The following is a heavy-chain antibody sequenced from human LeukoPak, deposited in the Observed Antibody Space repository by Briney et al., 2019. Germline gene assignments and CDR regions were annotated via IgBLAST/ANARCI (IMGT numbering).Heavy chain of an antibody. V-gene: IGHV3-48*03. Sequence: PGGSLRLSCAASGFTFSSYEMNWVRQAPGKGLEWVSYISSSYTTTYYTDSVKGRFTISRDNAKNSLYLQMNSLRAEDTAVYYCAGRPRNGYRIDYWGQGTLVTVSS. J-gene: IGHJ4*02. D-gene: IGHD5-18*01. CDR1: GFTFSSYE. CDR2: ISSSYTTT. CDR3: AGRPRNGYRIDY.